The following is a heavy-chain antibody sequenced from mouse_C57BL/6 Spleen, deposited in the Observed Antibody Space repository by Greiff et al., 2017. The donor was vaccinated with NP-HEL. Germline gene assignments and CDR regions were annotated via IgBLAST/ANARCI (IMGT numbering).Heavy chain of an antibody. CDR2: IHPNSGST. J-gene: IGHJ2*01. CDR1: GYTFTSYW. Sequence: QVHVKQSGAELVKPGASVKLSCKASGYTFTSYWMHWVKQRPGQGLEWIGMIHPNSGSTNYNEKFKSKATLTVDKSSSTAYMQLSSLTSEDSAVYYCARPPYGSSFDYWGQGTTLTVSS. D-gene: IGHD1-1*01. V-gene: IGHV1-64*01. CDR3: ARPPYGSSFDY.